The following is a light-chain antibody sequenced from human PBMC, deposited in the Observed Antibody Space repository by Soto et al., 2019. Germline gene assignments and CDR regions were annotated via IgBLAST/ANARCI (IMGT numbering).Light chain of an antibody. J-gene: IGLJ3*02. CDR2: EVT. CDR1: SSDVGGYHY. V-gene: IGLV2-14*01. CDR3: SSYTTISTLV. Sequence: QSALTQPASVSGSPGQSITISCTGTSSDVGGYHYVSWYQHLPGKAPKLMIYEVTNRPSGVSNRFSGSKSGNTASLTISGLQAEDYAYYCCSSYTTISTLVFGSGTKFAVL.